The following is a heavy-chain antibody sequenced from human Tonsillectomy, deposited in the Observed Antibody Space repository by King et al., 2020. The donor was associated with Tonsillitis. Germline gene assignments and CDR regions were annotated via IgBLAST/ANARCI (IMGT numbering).Heavy chain of an antibody. J-gene: IGHJ3*02. CDR1: GGSTSSGGHY. CDR2: ISYRGST. CDR3: ARTGGAAMGWESVEACDI. D-gene: IGHD2-8*02. Sequence: QLQESGPGLVKPSQTLSLTCTVAGGSTSSGGHYWSWFRQHPGKGLEWIGFISYRGSTYCNPSLKSRLTISVDTSKNQFSLKLSSVTAADTAVYYCARTGGAAMGWESVEACDIWGQGTMVTVS. V-gene: IGHV4-31*03.